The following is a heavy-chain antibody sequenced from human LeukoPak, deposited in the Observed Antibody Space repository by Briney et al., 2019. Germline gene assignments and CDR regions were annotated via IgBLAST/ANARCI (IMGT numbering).Heavy chain of an antibody. CDR2: INHSGST. CDR1: GGSFSGYY. CDR3: ARGRLADRSGYYGDAFDI. J-gene: IGHJ3*02. V-gene: IGHV4-34*01. D-gene: IGHD3-22*01. Sequence: SETLSLTCAVYGGSFSGYYWSWIRQPPGKGLEWIGEINHSGSTNYNPSLKSRVTISVDTSKNQFSLKLSSVTAADTAVYYCARGRLADRSGYYGDAFDIWGQGTMVTVSS.